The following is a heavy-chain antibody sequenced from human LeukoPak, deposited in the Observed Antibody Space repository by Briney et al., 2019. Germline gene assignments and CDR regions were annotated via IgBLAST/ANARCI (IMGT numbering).Heavy chain of an antibody. D-gene: IGHD2-15*01. CDR2: MNPNSGNT. CDR1: GYTFTSYD. Sequence: ASVKVSCKASGYTFTSYDINWVRQATGQGLEWMGWMNPNSGNTGYAQKFQDRVTMTRNTSISTAYMELSSLRSEDTAVYYCARGQDCSGGSCYPSIDYWGQGTLVTVSS. CDR3: ARGQDCSGGSCYPSIDY. J-gene: IGHJ4*02. V-gene: IGHV1-8*01.